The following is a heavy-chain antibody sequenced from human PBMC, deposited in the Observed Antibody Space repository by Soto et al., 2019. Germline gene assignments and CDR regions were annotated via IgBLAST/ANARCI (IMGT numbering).Heavy chain of an antibody. V-gene: IGHV4-59*01. CDR2: IYYSGST. Sequence: PSETLSLTCTVSGGSISSYYWSWIRQPPGKGLEWIGYIYYSGSTNYNPSLKSRVTISVDTSKNQFSLKLSSVTAADTAVYYCARSFLGYCSSTSCYSYFDYWGQGTLVTVSS. CDR1: GGSISSYY. D-gene: IGHD2-2*02. CDR3: ARSFLGYCSSTSCYSYFDY. J-gene: IGHJ4*02.